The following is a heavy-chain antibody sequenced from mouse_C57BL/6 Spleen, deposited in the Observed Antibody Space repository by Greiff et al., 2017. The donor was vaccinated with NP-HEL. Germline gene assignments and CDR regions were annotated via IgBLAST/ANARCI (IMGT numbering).Heavy chain of an antibody. CDR1: GYTFTDYY. CDR2: INPYNGGT. D-gene: IGHD2-5*01. CDR3: ARERSYYSNYFYAMDY. Sequence: EVQLQQSGPVLVKPGASVKMSCKASGYTFTDYYMNWVKQSHGKSLEWIGVINPYNGGTSYNQKFKGQATLPVDKSSSTAYIELNSLTSDDSAVYYCARERSYYSNYFYAMDYWGQGTSVTVSS. V-gene: IGHV1-19*01. J-gene: IGHJ4*01.